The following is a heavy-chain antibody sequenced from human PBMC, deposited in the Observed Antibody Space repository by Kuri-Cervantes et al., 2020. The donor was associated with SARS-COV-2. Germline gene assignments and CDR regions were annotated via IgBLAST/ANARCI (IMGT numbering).Heavy chain of an antibody. CDR2: ISYDGSNK. Sequence: GGSLRLSCEASGFTFSSYAMHWVRQAPGKGLEWVAVISYDGSNKYYADSVKGRFTISRDNSKNTLYLQMNSLRAEDTAVYYCAREVLLAVGAFDIWGQGTMVTVSS. D-gene: IGHD2-8*02. CDR1: GFTFSSYA. V-gene: IGHV3-30-3*01. J-gene: IGHJ3*02. CDR3: AREVLLAVGAFDI.